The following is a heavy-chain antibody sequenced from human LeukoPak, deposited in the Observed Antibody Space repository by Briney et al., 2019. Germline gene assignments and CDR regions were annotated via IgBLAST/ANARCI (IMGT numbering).Heavy chain of an antibody. CDR3: ARIRIAVAATGGFDY. V-gene: IGHV3-7*01. CDR2: IKEDGSEK. CDR1: GFNFGEFW. D-gene: IGHD6-19*01. Sequence: GGSLRLSCAASGFNFGEFWMAWVRQTPGKGLEWVANIKEDGSEKYYVDSVEGRFTISRDNAKNSLYLQMNSLRAEDTAVYYCARIRIAVAATGGFDYWGQRTLVTVSS. J-gene: IGHJ4*02.